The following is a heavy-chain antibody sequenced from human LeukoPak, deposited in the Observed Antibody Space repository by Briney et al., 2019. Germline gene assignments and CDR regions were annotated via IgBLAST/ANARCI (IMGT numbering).Heavy chain of an antibody. V-gene: IGHV3-64*01. Sequence: AGSLRLSCEASGFTFSSYAMHWVRQAPGKGLEYVSAINNNGGRTYYANSVKGRFTISRDNSRNTLYLQMGSLRAEDMAVYYCARDNYYDSSGFFDYWGQGTLVTVSS. CDR2: INNNGGRT. CDR1: GFTFSSYA. CDR3: ARDNYYDSSGFFDY. J-gene: IGHJ4*02. D-gene: IGHD3-22*01.